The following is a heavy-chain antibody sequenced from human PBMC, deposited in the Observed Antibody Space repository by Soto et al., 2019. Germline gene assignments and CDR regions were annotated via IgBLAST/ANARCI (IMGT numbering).Heavy chain of an antibody. D-gene: IGHD3-22*01. CDR3: AKASERDYYDSSGYSTYYFDY. Sequence: EVQLLESGGGLVQPGGSLRLSCAASGFTFSSYAMSWVRQAPGKGLEWVSGISWNSGSIGYADSVKGRFTISRDNAKNSLYLQMNSLRAEDTALYYCAKASERDYYDSSGYSTYYFDYWGQGTLVTVSS. CDR2: ISWNSGSI. CDR1: GFTFSSYA. J-gene: IGHJ4*02. V-gene: IGHV3-9*01.